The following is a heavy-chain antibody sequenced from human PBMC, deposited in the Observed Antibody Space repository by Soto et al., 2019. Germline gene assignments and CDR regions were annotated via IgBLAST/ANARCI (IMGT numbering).Heavy chain of an antibody. Sequence: QVQLVQSGAEVKKPGSSVKVSCKASGGTFSSYTISWVRQAPGQGLEWMGGIIPIFGTANYAQRFQGRVTITADESTSTAYMELSSLRSEDTACYYCARQGESSGSYYYGMDGWGQGTTVIVSS. CDR3: ARQGESSGSYYYGMDG. V-gene: IGHV1-69*12. D-gene: IGHD3-22*01. CDR1: GGTFSSYT. CDR2: IIPIFGTA. J-gene: IGHJ6*02.